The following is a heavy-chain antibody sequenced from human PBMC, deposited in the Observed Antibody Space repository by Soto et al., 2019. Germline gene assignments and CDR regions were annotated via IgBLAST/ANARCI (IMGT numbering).Heavy chain of an antibody. CDR3: ARDLSSSSWSYFDY. CDR2: MNPNSGNT. J-gene: IGHJ4*02. D-gene: IGHD6-13*01. V-gene: IGHV1-8*01. Sequence: ASVKVSCKASGYTFTSYDINWVRQATGQGLEWMGWMNPNSGNTGFAQKFQGRVTMTRNNSISLAYMELSSLRSEDTAVSYCARDLSSSSWSYFDYWVQGTLVAVSS. CDR1: GYTFTSYD.